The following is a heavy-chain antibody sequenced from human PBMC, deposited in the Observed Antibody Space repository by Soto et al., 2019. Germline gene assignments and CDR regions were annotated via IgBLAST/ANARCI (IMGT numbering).Heavy chain of an antibody. CDR1: GFTFSSYS. D-gene: IGHD6-19*01. V-gene: IGHV3-21*01. CDR2: ISSSSSYI. Sequence: PGGSLRLSCAASGFTFSSYSMNWVRQAPGKGLEWVSSISSSSSYIYYADSVKGRFTISRDNAKNSLYLQMNSLRAEDTAVYYCARTNGGVAVDPLQLNYWGQGTLVTVSS. J-gene: IGHJ4*02. CDR3: ARTNGGVAVDPLQLNY.